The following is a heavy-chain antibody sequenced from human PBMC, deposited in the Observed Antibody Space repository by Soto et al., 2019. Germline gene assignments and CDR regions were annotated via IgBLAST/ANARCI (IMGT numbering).Heavy chain of an antibody. CDR1: GDSVSSNSAA. CDR2: TYYRSKWYN. J-gene: IGHJ6*03. Sequence: KQSQTLSLTCAISGDSVSSNSAAWNWIRQSPSRGLEWLGRTYYRSKWYNDYAVSVKSRITINPDTSKNQFSLQLNSVTPEDTAVYYCAREHGNYYGSGSYPDYYMDVWGKGTTVTVSS. CDR3: AREHGNYYGSGSYPDYYMDV. D-gene: IGHD3-10*01. V-gene: IGHV6-1*01.